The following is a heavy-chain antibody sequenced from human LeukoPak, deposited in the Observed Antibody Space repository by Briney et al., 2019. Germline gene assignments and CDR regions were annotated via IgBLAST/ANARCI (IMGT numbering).Heavy chain of an antibody. CDR1: GYTFTSYG. V-gene: IGHV1-18*01. J-gene: IGHJ3*02. D-gene: IGHD2-2*01. Sequence: ASVTVSCKASGYTFTSYGISWVRQGPGQGLEWMGWISTYNGNTNYAQKLQGRVTMTTDTSTSTAYMELRSLRSDDTAVYYCARDLGLEVVVVGEDAFDIWGQGTMVTVSS. CDR2: ISTYNGNT. CDR3: ARDLGLEVVVVGEDAFDI.